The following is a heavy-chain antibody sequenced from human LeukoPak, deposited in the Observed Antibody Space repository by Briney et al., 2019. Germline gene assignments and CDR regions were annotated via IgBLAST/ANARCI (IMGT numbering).Heavy chain of an antibody. V-gene: IGHV4-59*12. CDR2: IYYSGST. CDR1: GGSISSYY. J-gene: IGHJ6*03. CDR3: ARDERGGSYYNYYWYMDV. D-gene: IGHD3-10*01. Sequence: SETLSLTCTVSGGSISSYYWSWIRQPPGKGLEWIGYIYYSGSTNYNPSLKSRVTISVDTSKNQFSLKLSSVTAADTAVYYCARDERGGSYYNYYWYMDVWGKGTTVTVSS.